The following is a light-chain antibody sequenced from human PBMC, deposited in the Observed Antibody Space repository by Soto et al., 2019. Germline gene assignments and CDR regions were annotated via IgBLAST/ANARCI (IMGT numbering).Light chain of an antibody. V-gene: IGKV1-5*03. CDR2: KAS. CDR1: QSISSW. Sequence: DIQMTQSPSTLSASLGDRVTITCRASQSISSWLAWYQQKPGKAPKLLIYKASTLQTGVPSRFSGSGSGLESPLTISRLQPDDFATYYCQEYNTLWTFGQGTKVEMK. J-gene: IGKJ1*01. CDR3: QEYNTLWT.